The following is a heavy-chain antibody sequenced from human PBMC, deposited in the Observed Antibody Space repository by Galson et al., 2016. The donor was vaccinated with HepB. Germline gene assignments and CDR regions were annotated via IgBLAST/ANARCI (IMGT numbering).Heavy chain of an antibody. J-gene: IGHJ4*02. D-gene: IGHD2-15*01. V-gene: IGHV3-48*02. CDR1: GFTFRTYS. CDR2: ISSSGNTI. Sequence: SLRLSCAASGFTFRTYSMYWVRQAPGKGLEWLSYISSSGNTIYYDDSVKGRLTISRDNAKNSLHLQMDILRDEDTAVYYYAGVSATVSPEIRDFFAYWGQGTLVTVSS. CDR3: AGVSATVSPEIRDFFAY.